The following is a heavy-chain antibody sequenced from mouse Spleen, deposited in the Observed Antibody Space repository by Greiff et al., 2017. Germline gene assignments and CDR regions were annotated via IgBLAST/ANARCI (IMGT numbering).Heavy chain of an antibody. CDR2: INPYNGGT. J-gene: IGHJ4*01. V-gene: IGHV1-19*01. Sequence: EVQGVESGPVLVKPGASVKMSCKASGYTFTDYYMNWVKQSHGKSLEWIGIINPYNGGTSYNQKFKGKATLTVDKSSSTAYMELNSLTSEDSAVYYCARWAYYGNPYYAMDYWGQGTSVTVSS. D-gene: IGHD2-10*01. CDR1: GYTFTDYY. CDR3: ARWAYYGNPYYAMDY.